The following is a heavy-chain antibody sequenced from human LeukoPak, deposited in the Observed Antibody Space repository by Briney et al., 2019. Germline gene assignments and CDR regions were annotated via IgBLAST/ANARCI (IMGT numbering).Heavy chain of an antibody. CDR2: IYYSGST. V-gene: IGHV4-59*01. Sequence: PSETLSLTCTVSGVSISSYYWSWIRQPPGKGLDWIGYIYYSGSTNYNPSLKSRVTISVDTSKNQFSLKLSSVTAADTAVYYCARAVAALWFDASGQGTLVTASS. J-gene: IGHJ5*02. D-gene: IGHD6-13*01. CDR1: GVSISSYY. CDR3: ARAVAALWFDA.